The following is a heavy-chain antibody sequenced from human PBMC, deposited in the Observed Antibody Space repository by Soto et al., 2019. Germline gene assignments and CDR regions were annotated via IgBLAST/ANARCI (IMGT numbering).Heavy chain of an antibody. CDR1: GGTFSRSS. J-gene: IGHJ4*02. D-gene: IGHD3-10*01. Sequence: QVHLVQSGAEVKKPGSSVKVSCRAFGGTFSRSSIAWVRQAPGQGLEWMGGIAPLYGTANYAQRLQGRVTITAHESTGTAYMELSGLRAEDTAVYYCAREIRYYGSGIFDSWGQGTLVIVSA. CDR3: AREIRYYGSGIFDS. CDR2: IAPLYGTA. V-gene: IGHV1-69*01.